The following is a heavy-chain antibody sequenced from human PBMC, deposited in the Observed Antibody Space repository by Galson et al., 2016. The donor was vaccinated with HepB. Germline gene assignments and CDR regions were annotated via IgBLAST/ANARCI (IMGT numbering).Heavy chain of an antibody. V-gene: IGHV3-53*01. CDR2: IYSGGTGST. CDR1: GITVSSDY. CDR3: ARSPYCSGGSCYSRYYFDY. D-gene: IGHD2-15*01. J-gene: IGHJ4*02. Sequence: SLRLSCAASGITVSSDYMSWVRQAPGKGPEWVSVIYSGGTGSTSYAGSVKGRFTISRDTSKNTLYLQMNSLRAEDSAVYYCARSPYCSGGSCYSRYYFDYWGQGTLVTVSS.